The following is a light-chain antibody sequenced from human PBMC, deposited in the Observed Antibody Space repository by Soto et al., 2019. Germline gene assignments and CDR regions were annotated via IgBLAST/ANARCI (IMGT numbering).Light chain of an antibody. CDR2: GAS. Sequence: EIVMTQSPSTLSGSAGERATLSCRASQSVTSSYLTWYQQKHGQAPRLLIYGASTRAAGIPDRFSGSGYGTDFNLTISSLETEDFAVYYCQQYGKLPITFGQGTRLEIK. J-gene: IGKJ5*01. V-gene: IGKV3-20*01. CDR3: QQYGKLPIT. CDR1: QSVTSSY.